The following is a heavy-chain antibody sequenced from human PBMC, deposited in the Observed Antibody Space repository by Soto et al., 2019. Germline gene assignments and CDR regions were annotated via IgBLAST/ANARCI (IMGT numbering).Heavy chain of an antibody. J-gene: IGHJ3*02. CDR1: GFTFSNYA. CDR3: AKDRVVRGVAGAFDI. Sequence: ESGGGLVQPGGSPRLSCAASGFTFSNYAMSWVRQAPGKGLEWVSTISGSGGNTYYADSVKGRFTISRDSSKNTLYLQMNSLRAEDTAVYYCAKDRVVRGVAGAFDIWGQGTMVTVSS. CDR2: ISGSGGNT. D-gene: IGHD3-10*01. V-gene: IGHV3-23*01.